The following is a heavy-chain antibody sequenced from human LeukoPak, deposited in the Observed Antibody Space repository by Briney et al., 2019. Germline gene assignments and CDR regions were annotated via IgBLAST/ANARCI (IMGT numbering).Heavy chain of an antibody. V-gene: IGHV3-7*01. CDR1: GFTFSRFW. CDR2: IKQDGSEK. D-gene: IGHD3-10*01. Sequence: GGSLRLSCAASGFTFSRFWMSWVRQAPGKGLEWMANIKQDGSEKYYVDSVKGRFTISRDNAKNSLYLQMNSLRAEDTAVYYCARDRRGYYGTFYMDVWGKGTTVTISS. CDR3: ARDRRGYYGTFYMDV. J-gene: IGHJ6*03.